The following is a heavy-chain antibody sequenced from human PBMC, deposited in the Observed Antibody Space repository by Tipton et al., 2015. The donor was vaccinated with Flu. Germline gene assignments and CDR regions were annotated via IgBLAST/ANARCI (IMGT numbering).Heavy chain of an antibody. D-gene: IGHD3-16*01. J-gene: IGHJ3*02. CDR2: IYYSGSI. CDR1: GGSMSSFY. V-gene: IGHV4-59*01. CDR3: AREWGDAFDI. Sequence: TLSLTCTVSGGSMSSFYWTWIRQPAGKGLEWIGYIYYSGSISYNPSLKSRVTISVDTSKNQFSLKLSSVTAADTAVYYCAREWGDAFDIWGQGTMVTVSS.